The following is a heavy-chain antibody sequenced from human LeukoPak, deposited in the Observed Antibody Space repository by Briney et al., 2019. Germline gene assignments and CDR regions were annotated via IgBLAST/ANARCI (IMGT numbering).Heavy chain of an antibody. CDR2: INPNSGGT. V-gene: IGHV1-2*02. Sequence: VSVKVSCKASGYTFTSYGISWVRQAPGQGLEWMGWINPNSGGTNYAQKFQGRVTMTRDTSISTAYMELSRLRSDDTAVYYCARSITIFGVTSPGYWGQGTLVTVSS. CDR1: GYTFTSYG. CDR3: ARSITIFGVTSPGY. D-gene: IGHD3-3*01. J-gene: IGHJ4*02.